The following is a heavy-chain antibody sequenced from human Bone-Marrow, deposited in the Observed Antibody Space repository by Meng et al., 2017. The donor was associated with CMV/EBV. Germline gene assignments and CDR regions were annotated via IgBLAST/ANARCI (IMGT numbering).Heavy chain of an antibody. CDR3: AKARGIRSSFDI. Sequence: SETLSLTCTVSGGSISSTTDYWGWIRQPPGTGLEWIGTIYYSGSPYYRPSLESRVTISVDTSKNHFSLKLNSVTAADTALYVCAKARGIRSSFDIWGQGTMVTVSS. CDR1: GGSISSTTDY. CDR2: IYYSGSP. V-gene: IGHV4-39*07. J-gene: IGHJ3*02. D-gene: IGHD1-26*01.